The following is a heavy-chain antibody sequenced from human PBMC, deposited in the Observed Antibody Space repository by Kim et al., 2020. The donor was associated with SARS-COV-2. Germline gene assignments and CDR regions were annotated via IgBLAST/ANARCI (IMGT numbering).Heavy chain of an antibody. CDR3: AREYDSSGYHNDAFDI. J-gene: IGHJ3*02. Sequence: SVKGRFTISRNNSKNTLYLQRNSLRAEDTAVYYCAREYDSSGYHNDAFDIWGQGTMVTVSS. V-gene: IGHV3-30*01. D-gene: IGHD3-22*01.